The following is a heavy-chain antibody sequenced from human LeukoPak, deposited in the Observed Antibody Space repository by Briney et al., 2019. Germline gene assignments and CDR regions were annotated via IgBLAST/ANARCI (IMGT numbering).Heavy chain of an antibody. Sequence: SVKVSCKASGGTFNNFAISWVRQAPGQGLEWVGGIIPMTGTANYAQKFQGRVTITADESTSTAYMELSSLRSEDTAIYYCASPVEYYDTWSGYPPFDYWGQGTLVTVSS. CDR1: GGTFNNFA. V-gene: IGHV1-69*13. CDR3: ASPVEYYDTWSGYPPFDY. D-gene: IGHD3-3*01. J-gene: IGHJ4*02. CDR2: IIPMTGTA.